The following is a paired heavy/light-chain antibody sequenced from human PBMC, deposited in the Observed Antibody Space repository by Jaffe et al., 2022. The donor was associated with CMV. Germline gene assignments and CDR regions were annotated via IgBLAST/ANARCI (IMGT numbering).Heavy chain of an antibody. Sequence: QVTLKESGPVLVKPTETLTLTCTVSGFSLSNAKMGVSWIRQPPGKALEWLAHIFSNDEKSYSTSLKTRLTISKDTSKPQVVLTMTNMDPVDTATYYCARVSNWNYFDWTGFYYYYMDVWGKGTTVTVSS. CDR1: GFSLSNAKMG. V-gene: IGHV2-26*01. CDR3: ARVSNWNYFDWTGFYYYYMDV. D-gene: IGHD1-7*01. J-gene: IGHJ6*03. CDR2: IFSNDEK.
Light chain of an antibody. CDR1: QSVSSNY. CDR2: GAS. CDR3: QQYGSSRT. V-gene: IGKV3-20*01. J-gene: IGKJ1*01. Sequence: EIVLTQSPGTLSLSPGERATLSCWASQSVSSNYLAWYQQKPGQAPRLLIYGASSRATGIPDRFSGSGSGTDFTLTISRLEPEDFAVYYCQQYGSSRTFGQGTKVEIK.